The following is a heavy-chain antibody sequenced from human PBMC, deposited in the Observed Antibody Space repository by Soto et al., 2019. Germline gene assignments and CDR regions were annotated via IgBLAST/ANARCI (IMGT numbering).Heavy chain of an antibody. Sequence: QLQLQESGPGLMKPSETLSLTCGVSGGSISSRSYYWGWIRQPPGKGLEWIGSLYYSGSTYYNPSLKSRVTISVDTSKNQFSLRLSSVTAADTAVYYCARQGEQWLENAFDIWGQGTMVTVSS. V-gene: IGHV4-39*01. CDR1: GGSISSRSYY. D-gene: IGHD6-19*01. CDR2: LYYSGST. CDR3: ARQGEQWLENAFDI. J-gene: IGHJ3*02.